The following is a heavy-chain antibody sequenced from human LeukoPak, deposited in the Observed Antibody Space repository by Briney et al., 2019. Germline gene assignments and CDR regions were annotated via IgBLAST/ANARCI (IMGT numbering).Heavy chain of an antibody. CDR2: IYTSGST. CDR3: ARGRDYYDEDDAFDI. J-gene: IGHJ3*02. CDR1: GGSISSYY. D-gene: IGHD3-22*01. Sequence: SETLSLTCTVSGGSISSYYWSWIRQPAGKGLEWIGRIYTSGSTNYNPSLKSRVTMSVDTSKNQFSLKLGSVTAADTAVYYCARGRDYYDEDDAFDIWGQGTMVAVSS. V-gene: IGHV4-4*07.